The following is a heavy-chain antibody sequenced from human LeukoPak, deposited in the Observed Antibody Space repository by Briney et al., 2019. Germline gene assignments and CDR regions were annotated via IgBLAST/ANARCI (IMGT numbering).Heavy chain of an antibody. V-gene: IGHV1-2*02. CDR1: GYTFTGYY. CDR2: INPNSGGT. Sequence: ASVKVSCKASGYTFTGYYMHWVRQAPGQGLEWMGWINPNSGGTNYAQKFQVRGTMTRDTSISTAYMELCRLRSDDTAVYYCARSAESSSWVEFDYWGQGTLVTVSS. D-gene: IGHD6-13*01. J-gene: IGHJ4*02. CDR3: ARSAESSSWVEFDY.